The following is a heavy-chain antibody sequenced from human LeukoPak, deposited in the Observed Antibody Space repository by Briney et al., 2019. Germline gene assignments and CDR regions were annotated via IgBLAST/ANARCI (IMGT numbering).Heavy chain of an antibody. V-gene: IGHV3-21*06. Sequence: GQSLRLSCAASGFTFSAYTMNRVRQAPGKGLEWVASVTGSSYDIYYADSVRGRFTISRDNAKNLLFLQMNSLRAEDTAIYYCTRDADPIGLRDYWGQGTLVTVSS. D-gene: IGHD6-25*01. CDR3: TRDADPIGLRDY. J-gene: IGHJ4*02. CDR2: VTGSSYDI. CDR1: GFTFSAYT.